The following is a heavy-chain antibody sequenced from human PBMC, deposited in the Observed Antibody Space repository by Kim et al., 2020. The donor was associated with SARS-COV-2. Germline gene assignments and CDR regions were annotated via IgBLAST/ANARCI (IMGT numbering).Heavy chain of an antibody. J-gene: IGHJ4*02. CDR3: AWTKLGIAVAVDY. V-gene: IGHV4-59*01. CDR2: VYYSGST. D-gene: IGHD6-19*01. Sequence: SETLSLTCTVSGGSISSYYWSWIRQRPGQGLEWIGFVYYSGSTNSNSSLKSRVTISVYTSKNQFPLKLSSVTGAATDVYYCAWTKLGIAVAVDYWGQGTLVTVSS. CDR1: GGSISSYY.